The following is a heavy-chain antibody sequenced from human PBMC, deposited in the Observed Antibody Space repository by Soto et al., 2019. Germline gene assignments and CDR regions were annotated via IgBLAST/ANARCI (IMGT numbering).Heavy chain of an antibody. D-gene: IGHD6-19*01. CDR1: GFTFSSYG. J-gene: IGHJ4*02. V-gene: IGHV3-30*18. Sequence: QVQLVESGGGVVQPGRSLRLSCAASGFTFSSYGMHWVRQAPGKGLEWVAVISYDGSNKYYADSVKGRFTISRDNSKNTLYLQMNSLGAEDTAVYYCAKDTIAVAGPDYWGQGTLVTVSS. CDR2: ISYDGSNK. CDR3: AKDTIAVAGPDY.